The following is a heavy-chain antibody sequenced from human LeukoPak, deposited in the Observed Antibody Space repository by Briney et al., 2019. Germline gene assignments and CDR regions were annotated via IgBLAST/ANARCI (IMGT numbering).Heavy chain of an antibody. V-gene: IGHV4-4*02. J-gene: IGHJ3*02. CDR3: ARERPQDIHAFDI. CDR1: GGSISSDNW. Sequence: SETLSLTCAVSGGSISSDNWWSWVRPPPGKGLEWIGEIYHSGSTNYNPSLKSRVTISVDKSKNQFSLKLSSVTAADTAVYYCARERPQDIHAFDIWGQGTMVTVSS. CDR2: IYHSGST. D-gene: IGHD2-15*01.